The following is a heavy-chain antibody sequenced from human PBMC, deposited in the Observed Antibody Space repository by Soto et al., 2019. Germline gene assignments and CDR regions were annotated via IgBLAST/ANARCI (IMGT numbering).Heavy chain of an antibody. Sequence: ASVKVSCKASGYTFTGYYMHWVRQATGQGLEWMGWMNPNSGNTGYAQKFQGRVTMTRNTSISTAYMELSSLRSEDTAVYYCAGGNYDFWSGYSTRYYYYYMDVWGKGTTVTVSS. V-gene: IGHV1-8*02. D-gene: IGHD3-3*01. J-gene: IGHJ6*03. CDR1: GYTFTGYY. CDR2: MNPNSGNT. CDR3: AGGNYDFWSGYSTRYYYYYMDV.